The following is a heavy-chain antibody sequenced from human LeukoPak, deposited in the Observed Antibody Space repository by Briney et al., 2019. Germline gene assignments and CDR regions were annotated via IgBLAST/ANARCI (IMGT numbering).Heavy chain of an antibody. CDR2: ISGSGGST. V-gene: IGHV3-23*01. Sequence: GGSLRLSCAASGFSFSSYAMSWVRQAPGKGLEWVSAISGSGGSTYYADSVKGRFTISRDNSKNTLYLQMNSLRAEDTAVYYCAKAAREVVVTASFDYWGQGTLVTVSS. CDR1: GFSFSSYA. D-gene: IGHD2-21*02. CDR3: AKAAREVVVTASFDY. J-gene: IGHJ4*02.